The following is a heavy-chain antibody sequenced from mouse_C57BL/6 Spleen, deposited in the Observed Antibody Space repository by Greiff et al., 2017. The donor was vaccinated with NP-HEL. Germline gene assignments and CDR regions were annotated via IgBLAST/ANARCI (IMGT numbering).Heavy chain of an antibody. J-gene: IGHJ3*01. V-gene: IGHV1-26*01. CDR2: INPNNGGT. CDR3: ARDYGSSYFAY. Sequence: VQLQQSGPELVKPGASVKISCKASGYTFTDYYMNWVKQSHGKSLEWIGDINPNNGGTSYNQKFKGKATLTVDKSSSTAYMELRSLTSEDSAVYYCARDYGSSYFAYWGQGTLVTVSA. CDR1: GYTFTDYY. D-gene: IGHD1-1*01.